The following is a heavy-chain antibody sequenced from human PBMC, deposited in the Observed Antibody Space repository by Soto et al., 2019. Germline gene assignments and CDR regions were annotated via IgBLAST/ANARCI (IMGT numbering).Heavy chain of an antibody. CDR2: IYYSGST. CDR1: GGSISSYY. D-gene: IGHD2-2*01. J-gene: IGHJ5*02. Sequence: SETLSLTCIVSGGSISSYYWSWIRQPPGKGLEWIGYIYYSGSTKYNPSLKSRVTISVDTSKNQFSLKLNSVSAADMAVYYCARGSSESPRRWFDPWGQGTLVTVSS. V-gene: IGHV4-59*01. CDR3: ARGSSESPRRWFDP.